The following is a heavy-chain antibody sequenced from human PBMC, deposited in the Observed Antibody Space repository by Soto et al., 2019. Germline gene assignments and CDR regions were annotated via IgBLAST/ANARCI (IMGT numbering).Heavy chain of an antibody. CDR3: ARSDGSGNYHAYLFRF. D-gene: IGHD3-10*01. CDR2: ISYLGDT. CDR1: GASMSSSAHY. Sequence: QVQLQESGPGLVRPSQTLSLTCTVSGASMSSSAHYWSWVRQHPGKGLEWIGYISYLGDTYYNPPPRSRVTISADVSKNRFSLELSSVTAADTAVYYCARSDGSGNYHAYLFRFWGQGTLVTVSS. V-gene: IGHV4-31*03. J-gene: IGHJ4*02.